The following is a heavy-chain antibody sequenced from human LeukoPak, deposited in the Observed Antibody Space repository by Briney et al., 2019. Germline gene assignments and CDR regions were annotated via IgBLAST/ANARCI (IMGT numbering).Heavy chain of an antibody. Sequence: SETLSLTCTVPGGSISSSSYYCGWIRQPPGKGLEWIGSIYYSGSTYYNPSLKSRVTISVDTSKNQFSLKLSSVTAADTAVYYCARRPGSSGYYWGQGTLVTVSS. V-gene: IGHV4-39*01. CDR3: ARRPGSSGYY. D-gene: IGHD3-22*01. J-gene: IGHJ4*02. CDR2: IYYSGST. CDR1: GGSISSSSYY.